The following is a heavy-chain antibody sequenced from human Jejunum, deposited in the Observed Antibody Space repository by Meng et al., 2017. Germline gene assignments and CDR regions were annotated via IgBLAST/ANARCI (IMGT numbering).Heavy chain of an antibody. D-gene: IGHD1-1*01. V-gene: IGHV1-2*04. CDR3: ARDAGSFLDYYFDS. J-gene: IGHJ4*02. Sequence: QVQLVQSGAEVKKSGASVKVSCKASGYTFTDHYIHWVRQAPGQGLEWTGWTNPDTGGTNYAQKFQGWVTMTRDTSISTAYMELRRLRSDDTAVYYCARDAGSFLDYYFDSWGQGTLVTVSS. CDR2: TNPDTGGT. CDR1: GYTFTDHY.